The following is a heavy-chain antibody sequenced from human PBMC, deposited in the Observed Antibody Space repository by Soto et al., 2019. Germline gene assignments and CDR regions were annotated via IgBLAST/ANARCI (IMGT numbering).Heavy chain of an antibody. CDR3: ARGQTYYYDSSDYGYFDY. D-gene: IGHD3-22*01. Sequence: SETLSLTCTVCGGSISSYYWSWIRQPPGKGLEWIGYIYYSGSTNYNPSLKSRVTISVDTSKNQFSLKLSSVTAADTAVYYCARGQTYYYDSSDYGYFDYWGQGTLVTVSS. J-gene: IGHJ4*02. V-gene: IGHV4-59*01. CDR2: IYYSGST. CDR1: GGSISSYY.